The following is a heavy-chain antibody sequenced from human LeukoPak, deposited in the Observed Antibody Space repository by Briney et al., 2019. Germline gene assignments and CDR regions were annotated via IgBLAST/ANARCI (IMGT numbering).Heavy chain of an antibody. Sequence: GGSLRLSCAASGFTFSSYSMNWVRQAPGKRLEWVSYISSSSSTIYYADSVKGRFTISRDNAKNSLYLQMNSLRAEDTAVYYCGEPAEGWGQGTLVTVSS. D-gene: IGHD2-2*01. CDR2: ISSSSSTI. V-gene: IGHV3-48*01. J-gene: IGHJ4*02. CDR1: GFTFSSYS. CDR3: GEPAEG.